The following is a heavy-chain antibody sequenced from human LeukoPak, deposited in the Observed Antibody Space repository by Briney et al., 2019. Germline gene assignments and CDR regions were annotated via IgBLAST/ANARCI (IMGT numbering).Heavy chain of an antibody. V-gene: IGHV3-21*01. CDR3: ARNRYYYDTSGYYYGGGAFDI. J-gene: IGHJ3*02. CDR2: ISSSSSYI. CDR1: GFTFSSYS. D-gene: IGHD3-22*01. Sequence: GGSLRLSCAASGFTFSSYSMNWVRQAPGKGLEWVSSISSSSSYIYYADSVKGRFTISRDNAKNSLYLQMNSLRAEDTAVYYCARNRYYYDTSGYYYGGGAFDIWGQGTMVTVSS.